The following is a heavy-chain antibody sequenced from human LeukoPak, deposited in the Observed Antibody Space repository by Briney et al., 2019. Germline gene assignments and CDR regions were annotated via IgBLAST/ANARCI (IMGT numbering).Heavy chain of an antibody. V-gene: IGHV5-51*01. CDR3: ARGDVSPNIYYYYYGMDV. Sequence: GESLKISCKGSGYGFTSFWIGWVRQMPGKGLEWMGIIYPGDSDTRYSPSFQGQVTISADKSISTAYLQWSSLKASDTAMYYCARGDVSPNIYYYYYGMDVWGQGATVTVSS. J-gene: IGHJ6*02. D-gene: IGHD3-16*01. CDR1: GYGFTSFW. CDR2: IYPGDSDT.